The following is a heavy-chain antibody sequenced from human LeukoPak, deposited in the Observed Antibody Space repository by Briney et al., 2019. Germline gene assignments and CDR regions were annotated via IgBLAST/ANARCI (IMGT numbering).Heavy chain of an antibody. CDR2: ISAYNGNT. J-gene: IGHJ3*02. Sequence: ASVKLSCKASGYTFTSYGISWVRQAPGQGLEWMGWISAYNGNTNYAQKLQGRITMTTDTSTSTAYMELRSLRSDDTAVYYCARGLGVGATSVGGGAFDIWGEGTMVTVSS. V-gene: IGHV1-18*01. D-gene: IGHD1-26*01. CDR3: ARGLGVGATSVGGGAFDI. CDR1: GYTFTSYG.